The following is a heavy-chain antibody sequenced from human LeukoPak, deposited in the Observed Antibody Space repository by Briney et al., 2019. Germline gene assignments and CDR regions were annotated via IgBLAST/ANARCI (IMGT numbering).Heavy chain of an antibody. CDR1: GGSISSSSYY. Sequence: SETLSLTCTVSGGSISSSSYYWGWIRQPPGKGLEWIGSFYYSGSTYYNPSLKSRVTISVDTSKNQFSLKLSSVTAADTAVYYCARHQNAFVAVAGTEDWFDPWSQGTLVTVSS. D-gene: IGHD6-19*01. CDR3: ARHQNAFVAVAGTEDWFDP. V-gene: IGHV4-39*01. CDR2: FYYSGST. J-gene: IGHJ5*02.